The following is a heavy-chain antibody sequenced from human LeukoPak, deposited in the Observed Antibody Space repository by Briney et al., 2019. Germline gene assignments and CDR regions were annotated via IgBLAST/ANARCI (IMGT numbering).Heavy chain of an antibody. CDR3: ARVTAGLLGGVVVAATFGVQRDSWFDP. CDR2: ISAYNGNT. D-gene: IGHD2-15*01. V-gene: IGHV1-18*01. CDR1: GYTFTSYG. Sequence: ASAKVSCKASGYTFTSYGISWVRQAPGQGLEWRGWISAYNGNTNSTQKLQGRVTMTTDTSTSTAYMELRSLRSDDTAVYYCARVTAGLLGGVVVAATFGVQRDSWFDPWGQGTLVTVSS. J-gene: IGHJ5*02.